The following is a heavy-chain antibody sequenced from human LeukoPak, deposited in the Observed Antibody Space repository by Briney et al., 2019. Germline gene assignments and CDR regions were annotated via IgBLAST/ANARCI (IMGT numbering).Heavy chain of an antibody. Sequence: GGSLRLSCAASGFTFSSYSMNWVRQAPRKGLEWVSYISSSSSSTYYPDSVKGRFTISRDNAKNSLYLQMNSLSAEDTAVYYCARLYSALPGFDYWGQGTLITVS. CDR1: GFTFSSYS. CDR2: ISSSSSST. D-gene: IGHD6-13*01. J-gene: IGHJ4*02. V-gene: IGHV3-48*01. CDR3: ARLYSALPGFDY.